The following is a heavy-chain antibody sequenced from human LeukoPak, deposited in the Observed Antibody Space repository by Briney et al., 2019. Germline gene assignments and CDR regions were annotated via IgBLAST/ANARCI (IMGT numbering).Heavy chain of an antibody. CDR2: IKLDGSEK. V-gene: IGHV3-7*03. J-gene: IGHJ4*02. Sequence: GGSLRLSCAASGFTFSNYWMSWVRQAPGKGLEWVANIKLDGSEKDYVDSVKGRFTISRDNAKNSLHLQVNSLRGEDTAVYYCARDGGSSWYPQFDYWGQGTLVTVSS. D-gene: IGHD6-13*01. CDR3: ARDGGSSWYPQFDY. CDR1: GFTFSNYW.